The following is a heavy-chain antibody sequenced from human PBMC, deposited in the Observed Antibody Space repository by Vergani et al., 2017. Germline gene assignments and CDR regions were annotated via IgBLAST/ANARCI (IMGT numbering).Heavy chain of an antibody. CDR1: GFTLSNYD. CDR3: VKDHPVFVE. CDR2: IQKDGIDK. V-gene: IGHV3-30*02. Sequence: QVQLVESGGGVVQRGGSLRLSCATSGFTLSNYDMQWIRQAPGKGLEWVAFIQKDGIDKFYADSVRGRFTISRDISKNTLYLEMNSLSAEDTALYHCVKDHPVFVEWGRGTLVSVS. J-gene: IGHJ4*02.